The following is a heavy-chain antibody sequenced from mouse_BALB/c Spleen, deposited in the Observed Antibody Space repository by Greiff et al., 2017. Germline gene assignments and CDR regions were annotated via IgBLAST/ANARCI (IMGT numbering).Heavy chain of an antibody. Sequence: EVKLVESGGGLVKPGGSLKLSCAASGFTFSSYAMSWVRQTPEKRLEWVASISSGGSTYYPDSVKGRFTISRDNARNILYLQMSSLRSEDTAMYYCARGGAIYYYGSSPHFDYWGQGTTLTVSS. J-gene: IGHJ2*01. CDR1: GFTFSSYA. CDR2: ISSGGST. CDR3: ARGGAIYYYGSSPHFDY. V-gene: IGHV5-6-5*01. D-gene: IGHD1-1*01.